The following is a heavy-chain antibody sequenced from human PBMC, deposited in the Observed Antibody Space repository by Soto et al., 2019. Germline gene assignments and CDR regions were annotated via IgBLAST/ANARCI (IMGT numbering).Heavy chain of an antibody. CDR1: GYTFTSYA. J-gene: IGHJ4*02. CDR2: INAGNGNT. V-gene: IGHV1-3*01. D-gene: IGHD2-2*01. Sequence: ASVKVYCKASGYTFTSYAMHWVRQAPGQRLEWMGWINAGNGNTKYSQKFQGRVTITRDTSASTAYMELSSLRSEDTAVYYCARGGCSSTSCYEFDYWGQGTLVTVSS. CDR3: ARGGCSSTSCYEFDY.